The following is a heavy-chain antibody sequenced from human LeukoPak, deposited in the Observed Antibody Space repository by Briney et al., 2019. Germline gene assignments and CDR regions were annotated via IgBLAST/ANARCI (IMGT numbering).Heavy chain of an antibody. J-gene: IGHJ5*02. CDR2: INAGNGNT. CDR1: GYTFTSYA. Sequence: ASVKVSCKASGYTFTSYAMHWVRQAPGQRLEWMGWINAGNGNTKYSQKFQGRVTITRDTSASTAYMELSSLRSEDTAVYYCARYDHLYNWFDPWGQGTLVTVSS. D-gene: IGHD3-16*01. CDR3: ARYDHLYNWFDP. V-gene: IGHV1-3*01.